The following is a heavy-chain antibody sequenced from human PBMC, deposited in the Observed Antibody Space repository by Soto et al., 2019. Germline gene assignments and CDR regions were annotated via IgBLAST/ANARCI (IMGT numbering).Heavy chain of an antibody. Sequence: QVQLQESGPGLVKPSQTLSLTCTVSGGSINSGGYCWSWIRQHPGKGLDWIGFISYGGSTSYNPSMKSRVTKSVDTSKNQFSLKLTSVTAADTAVYYCSRGILVWGQGALITVSS. V-gene: IGHV4-31*03. CDR2: ISYGGST. CDR3: SRGILV. D-gene: IGHD5-18*01. J-gene: IGHJ4*02. CDR1: GGSINSGGYC.